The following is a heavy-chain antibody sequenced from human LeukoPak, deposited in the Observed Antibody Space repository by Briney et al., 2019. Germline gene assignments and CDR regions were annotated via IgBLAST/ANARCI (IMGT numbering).Heavy chain of an antibody. D-gene: IGHD1-1*01. CDR2: IYISGST. CDR1: GGSISSYY. CDR3: ARDRGTWNDDGFDY. Sequence: SETLSLTCIVSGGSISSYYWSWIRQPAGKGLEWIGRIYISGSTNYNPSLKSRVTMSVDTSKNQFSLKLSSVTAADTAVYYCARDRGTWNDDGFDYWGQGTLVTVSS. J-gene: IGHJ4*02. V-gene: IGHV4-4*07.